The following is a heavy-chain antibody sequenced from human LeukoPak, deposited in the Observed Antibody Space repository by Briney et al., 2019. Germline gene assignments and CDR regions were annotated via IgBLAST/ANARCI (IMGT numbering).Heavy chain of an antibody. CDR3: AKALPPLGYCIGGSCSTGLRYYYYGMDV. J-gene: IGHJ6*02. D-gene: IGHD2-15*01. CDR2: ISGSGGST. CDR1: GFTFSSYA. Sequence: GGSLRLSCAASGFTFSSYAMSWVRQAPGKGLEWVSAISGSGGSTYYADSVKGRFTISRDNSKNTLYLQMNSLRAEDTAVYYCAKALPPLGYCIGGSCSTGLRYYYYGMDVWGQGTTVTVSS. V-gene: IGHV3-23*01.